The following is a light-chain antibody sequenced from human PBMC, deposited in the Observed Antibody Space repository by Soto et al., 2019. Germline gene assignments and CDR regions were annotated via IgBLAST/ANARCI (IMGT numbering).Light chain of an antibody. Sequence: DIVMTQSPDSLAVSLGERATINCKSSQSVLYSSNNKNYLAWYQQKPGQPPKLLIYWASTRESGVPDRFSGSGTGTDFTLTIRSLQAEDVAVYYCQQYYSIPRTFGQGTKVEIK. V-gene: IGKV4-1*01. CDR1: QSVLYSSNNKNY. J-gene: IGKJ1*01. CDR2: WAS. CDR3: QQYYSIPRT.